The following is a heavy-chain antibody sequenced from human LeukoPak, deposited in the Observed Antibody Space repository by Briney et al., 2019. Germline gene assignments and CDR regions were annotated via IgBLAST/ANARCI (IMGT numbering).Heavy chain of an antibody. CDR2: ISYDGSNK. Sequence: GRSLRLSCAASGFTFSSYGMQWVRQAPGKGLEWVAVISYDGSNKYYADSVKGRFTISRDNSKNTLYLQMNSLRAEDTAVYYCAKMRVLLVFRGAFDIWGQGTMVTVSS. V-gene: IGHV3-30*18. CDR3: AKMRVLLVFRGAFDI. CDR1: GFTFSSYG. J-gene: IGHJ3*02. D-gene: IGHD3-10*01.